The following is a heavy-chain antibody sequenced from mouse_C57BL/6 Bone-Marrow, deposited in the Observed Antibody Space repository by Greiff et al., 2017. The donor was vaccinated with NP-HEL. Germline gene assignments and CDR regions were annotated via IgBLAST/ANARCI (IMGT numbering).Heavy chain of an antibody. D-gene: IGHD2-1*01. V-gene: IGHV7-4*01. CDR3: VSSLYYGNNGAMDY. Sequence: EVKLMESGGGLVQPGASLRLSCAASGFTFTDYYMSWVRQPPGKAPEWLALIRNKANGYTTEYTASVKGRFTISRDNSQNILYLQMTTLRAEDSATYYCVSSLYYGNNGAMDYWGQGTSVTVSS. CDR2: IRNKANGYTT. CDR1: GFTFTDYY. J-gene: IGHJ4*01.